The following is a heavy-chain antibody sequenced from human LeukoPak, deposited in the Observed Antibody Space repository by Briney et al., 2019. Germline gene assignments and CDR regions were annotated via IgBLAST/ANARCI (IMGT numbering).Heavy chain of an antibody. D-gene: IGHD3-10*01. J-gene: IGHJ4*02. V-gene: IGHV3-23*01. CDR2: ISGTGGST. CDR3: ARDSGWLGDFDY. Sequence: GGSLRLSCAASGFTFNNYAMSWVRQAPGKGLEWVSSISGTGGSTYYANSVKGRFTISRDNSKNTLYLQMNSLRAEDTAVYYCARDSGWLGDFDYWGQGTLVTVSS. CDR1: GFTFNNYA.